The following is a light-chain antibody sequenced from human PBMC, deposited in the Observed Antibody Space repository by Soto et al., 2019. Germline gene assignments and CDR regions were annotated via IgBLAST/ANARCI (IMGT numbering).Light chain of an antibody. CDR3: SSYTSSSTLV. V-gene: IGLV2-14*01. J-gene: IGLJ1*01. CDR2: EVS. Sequence: QSVLTQPASVSGSPGQSITISCTGTSSDVGGYNYVSWYQQHPGKAPKLMIYEVSNRPSGVSNRFSGSKSGNTASPTISGLQAEDEADYYCSSYTSSSTLVFGTGTKVIAL. CDR1: SSDVGGYNY.